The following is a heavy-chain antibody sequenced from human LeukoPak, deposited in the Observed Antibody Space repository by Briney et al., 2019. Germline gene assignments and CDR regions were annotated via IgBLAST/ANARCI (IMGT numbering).Heavy chain of an antibody. CDR2: NYPGDSNN. J-gene: IGHJ4*02. CDR3: ARPVVVVPAAEYYFDY. Sequence: GDPLKISCKGSGYSFTSYWICWVRHMPGKGLEWMGINYPGDSNNRYSPSFEGQVTISADKSISTAYLQWSSLKASDTAMYYCARPVVVVPAAEYYFDYWGQGTLVTVSS. V-gene: IGHV5-51*01. CDR1: GYSFTSYW. D-gene: IGHD2-2*01.